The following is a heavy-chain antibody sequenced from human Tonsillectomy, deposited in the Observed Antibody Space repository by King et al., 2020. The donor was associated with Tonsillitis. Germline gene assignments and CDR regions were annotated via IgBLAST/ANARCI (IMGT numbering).Heavy chain of an antibody. J-gene: IGHJ3*02. D-gene: IGHD6-19*01. CDR2: ISYDGSNK. CDR3: AKDQKGIAVATTQYYPDAFDI. CDR1: GFTFSSYG. V-gene: IGHV3-30*18. Sequence: VQLVESGGGVVQPGRSLRLSCAASGFTFSSYGMHWVRQAPGKGLEWVAVISYDGSNKYYADSVKGRFTISRDNSKNTLYLQMNSLRAEDTAVYYCAKDQKGIAVATTQYYPDAFDIWGQGTMVTVSS.